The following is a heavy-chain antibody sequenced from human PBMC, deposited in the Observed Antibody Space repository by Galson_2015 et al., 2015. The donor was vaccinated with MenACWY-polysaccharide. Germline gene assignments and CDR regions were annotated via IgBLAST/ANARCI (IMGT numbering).Heavy chain of an antibody. CDR2: ISGYNGNT. D-gene: IGHD3-10*01. CDR1: GYTFTSYD. V-gene: IGHV1-18*01. CDR3: ARRNYDSGSIYVDY. J-gene: IGHJ4*02. Sequence: SVKVSCKASGYTFTSYDISWARRAPGQGLEWMGWISGYNGNTNNAQKVQDRITITTDTSTSTAYMELRSLRSDDTAVYYCARRNYDSGSIYVDYWGQGTLVTVSS.